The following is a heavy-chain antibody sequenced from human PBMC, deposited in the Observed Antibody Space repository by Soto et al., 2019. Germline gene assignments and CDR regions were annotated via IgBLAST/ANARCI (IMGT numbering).Heavy chain of an antibody. Sequence: QITLKESGPTLVKPTQTLTLTCTFSGFSLSTTGVGVGWIRQPPGKALDWLALIYWDDDKRYSPSLKSRLTITMDTPKYQVVLTKTSMDRIDTDTYCCGHGTPVTTGGDDWGQGTLVTVSS. D-gene: IGHD4-17*01. CDR2: IYWDDDK. J-gene: IGHJ4*01. CDR1: GFSLSTTGVG. V-gene: IGHV2-5*02. CDR3: GHGTPVTTGGDD.